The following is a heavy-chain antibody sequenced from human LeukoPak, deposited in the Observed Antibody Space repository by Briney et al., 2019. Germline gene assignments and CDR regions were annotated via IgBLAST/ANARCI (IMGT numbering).Heavy chain of an antibody. Sequence: SETLSLTCTVSGGSISSYYWSWIRQPAGKGLEWIGRIYTSGSTNYNPSLKSRVTMSVDTSKNQFSLKLSSVTAADTAVYYCAAVLYYGDYGLPDWFDPWGQGTLVTVSS. V-gene: IGHV4-4*07. CDR3: AAVLYYGDYGLPDWFDP. CDR2: IYTSGST. J-gene: IGHJ5*02. CDR1: GGSISSYY. D-gene: IGHD4-17*01.